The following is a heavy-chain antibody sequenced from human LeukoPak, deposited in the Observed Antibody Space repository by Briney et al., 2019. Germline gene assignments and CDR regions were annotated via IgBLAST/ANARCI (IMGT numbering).Heavy chain of an antibody. CDR1: GYTFTSYY. D-gene: IGHD2-2*02. CDR3: ARDLRVVVPAAIAGYFDY. CDR2: INPSGGST. V-gene: IGHV1-46*01. Sequence: GPVKVPCKASGYTFTSYYMHWVRQAPGQGLEWMGIINPSGGSTSYAQKFQGRVTMTRDMSTSTVYMELSSLRSEDTAVYYCARDLRVVVPAAIAGYFDYWGQGTLVTVSS. J-gene: IGHJ4*02.